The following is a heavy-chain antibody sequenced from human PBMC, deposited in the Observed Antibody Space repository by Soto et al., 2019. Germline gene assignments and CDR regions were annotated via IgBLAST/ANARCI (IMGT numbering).Heavy chain of an antibody. V-gene: IGHV3-23*01. D-gene: IGHD3-10*01. CDR3: AKRGSGSYFDH. J-gene: IGHJ4*02. CDR1: GFTFSSYA. CDR2: ISGSGGST. Sequence: EVQLLESGGGLVQPGGSLRLSCAASGFTFSSYALNWVRQAPGKGLEWVSVISGSGGSTYYADSVKGRFTISRDNSKNTLYLQMNSLRAEDTAVYYCAKRGSGSYFDHWGQGTLVTVSS.